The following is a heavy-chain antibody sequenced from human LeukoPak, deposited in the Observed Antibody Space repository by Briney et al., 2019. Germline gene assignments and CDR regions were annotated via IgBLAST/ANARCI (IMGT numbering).Heavy chain of an antibody. D-gene: IGHD3-10*01. CDR2: IYYNGNT. J-gene: IGHJ4*02. Sequence: SETLSLTCTVSGGSISSSSTYQWGWIRQPPGKGLEWIGSIYYNGNTYYSPSLKSRVTISVDTSKNQFSLKLSSVTAADTAVYYCARLRGRAFDYWGQGTLVTVSS. CDR3: ARLRGRAFDY. V-gene: IGHV4-39*01. CDR1: GGSISSSSTYQ.